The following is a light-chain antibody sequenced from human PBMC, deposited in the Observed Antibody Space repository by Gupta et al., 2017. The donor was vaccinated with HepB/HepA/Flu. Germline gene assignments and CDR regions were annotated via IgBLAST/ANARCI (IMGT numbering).Light chain of an antibody. CDR1: SSDVGAYDY. CDR2: DVS. CDR3: NSYTTNRIYV. J-gene: IGLJ1*01. Sequence: QSALTQPASVSGSPGQSITLSCTGSSSDVGAYDYVSWYQQHAGKAPKLIIYDVSVRPSGVSIRFSGSKSGNTASLTISGLQAEDEADYFCNSYTTNRIYVFGTGTEVTVL. V-gene: IGLV2-14*03.